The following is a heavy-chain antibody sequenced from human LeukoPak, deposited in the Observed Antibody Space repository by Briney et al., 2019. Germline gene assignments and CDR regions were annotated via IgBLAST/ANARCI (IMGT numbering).Heavy chain of an antibody. D-gene: IGHD3-3*01. Sequence: SETLSLTCTVSGGSISSYYWSWIRQPAGKELEWIGRIYMSGSTNYNPSLQSRVTMSVDTSKNQFSLKLSSVTSADTAVYYCARDGNFWSGYHLDYWGQGTLVTVSS. V-gene: IGHV4-4*07. CDR3: ARDGNFWSGYHLDY. J-gene: IGHJ4*02. CDR2: IYMSGST. CDR1: GGSISSYY.